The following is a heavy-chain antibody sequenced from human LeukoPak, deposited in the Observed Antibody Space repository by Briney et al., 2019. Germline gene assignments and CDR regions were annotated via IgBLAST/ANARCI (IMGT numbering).Heavy chain of an antibody. CDR1: GYTFTSYG. J-gene: IGHJ3*02. Sequence: ASVKVSCKASGYTFTSYGISWVRQAPGQGLEWMGWISAYNGNTNYAQKLQGRVTMTTDTSTSTAYMELRSPRSDDTAVYYCARDPVVVPAAISLDAFDIWGQGTMVTVSS. CDR2: ISAYNGNT. V-gene: IGHV1-18*01. D-gene: IGHD2-2*02. CDR3: ARDPVVVPAAISLDAFDI.